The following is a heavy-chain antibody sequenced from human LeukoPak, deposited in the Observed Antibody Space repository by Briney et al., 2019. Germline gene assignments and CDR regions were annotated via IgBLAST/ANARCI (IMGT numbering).Heavy chain of an antibody. Sequence: ASVKVSCKASGYTFTGYYMHWVRQAPGQGLEWMGWINPNSGGTNYAQKFQGWVTVTRDTSISTAYMELSRLRSDDTAVYYCAKDHESDGYPCLDHWGLGTLVTVSS. CDR1: GYTFTGYY. V-gene: IGHV1-2*04. CDR3: AKDHESDGYPCLDH. D-gene: IGHD3-22*01. CDR2: INPNSGGT. J-gene: IGHJ4*02.